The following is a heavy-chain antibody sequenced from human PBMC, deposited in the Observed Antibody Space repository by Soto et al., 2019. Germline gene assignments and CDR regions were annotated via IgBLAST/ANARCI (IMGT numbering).Heavy chain of an antibody. Sequence: EVQLVESGGGLVQPGGSLRLTCAASGFTFDYYWMHWVRQAPGKGLVWVSRIHSDGSATTYADSVKGRFTISRDNTKNTVYLQMNSLGVEDTAVYFGARGGVGNFYLWGRGTLVTVSS. D-gene: IGHD3-9*01. CDR2: IHSDGSAT. V-gene: IGHV3-74*03. CDR3: ARGGVGNFYL. J-gene: IGHJ4*02. CDR1: GFTFDYYW.